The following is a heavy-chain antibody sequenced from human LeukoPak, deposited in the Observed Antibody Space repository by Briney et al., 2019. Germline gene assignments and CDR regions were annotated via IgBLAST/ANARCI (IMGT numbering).Heavy chain of an antibody. V-gene: IGHV4-4*02. Sequence: PSGTLSLTCGVSGGSITNTNYWTWVRQPPGKGLGWIGEVNLQGSTNYNPSLMGRVAISVDTSENHISLQFTSVTAADTAVYYCAREGGPYRPLDYSGQGTLVTVSS. CDR3: AREGGPYRPLDY. CDR1: GGSITNTNY. J-gene: IGHJ4*02. CDR2: VNLQGST.